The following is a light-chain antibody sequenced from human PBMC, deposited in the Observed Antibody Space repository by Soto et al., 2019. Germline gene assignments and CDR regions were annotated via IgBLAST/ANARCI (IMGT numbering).Light chain of an antibody. V-gene: IGKV3-15*01. CDR2: GAS. CDR1: QSVSSN. CDR3: QQYGT. Sequence: EIVMTQSPATLSVSPGERATLSCRASQSVSSNLAWYQQKPGQAPRLLIYGASTRATGIPARFSGSGSGTEFTPTISSLQSEDFAVYYCQQYGTFGQGTKVDIK. J-gene: IGKJ1*01.